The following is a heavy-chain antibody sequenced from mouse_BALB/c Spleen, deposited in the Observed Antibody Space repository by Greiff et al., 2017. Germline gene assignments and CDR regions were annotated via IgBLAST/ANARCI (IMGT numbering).Heavy chain of an antibody. Sequence: EVKLVESGPGLVKPSQSLSLTCTVTGYSITSDYAWNWIRQFPGNKLEWMGYISYSGSTSYNPSLKSRISITRDTSKNQFFLQLNSVTTEDTATYYCARRNYDYDAWYFDVWGAGTTVTVS. CDR3: ARRNYDYDAWYFDV. D-gene: IGHD2-4*01. CDR1: GYSITSDYA. J-gene: IGHJ1*01. V-gene: IGHV3-2*02. CDR2: ISYSGST.